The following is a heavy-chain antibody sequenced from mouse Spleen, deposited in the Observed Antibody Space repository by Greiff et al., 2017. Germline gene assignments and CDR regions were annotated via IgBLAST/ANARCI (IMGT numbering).Heavy chain of an antibody. CDR2: IHPSDSDT. Sequence: QVQLKQPGAELVKPGASVKVSCKASGYTFTSYWMHWVKQRPGQGLEWIGRIHPSDSDTNYNQKFKGKATLTVDKSSSTAYMQLSSLTSEDSAVYYCAIPPYYGDYEVPAYWGQGTLVTVSA. D-gene: IGHD2-13*01. V-gene: IGHV1-74*01. CDR3: AIPPYYGDYEVPAY. CDR1: GYTFTSYW. J-gene: IGHJ3*01.